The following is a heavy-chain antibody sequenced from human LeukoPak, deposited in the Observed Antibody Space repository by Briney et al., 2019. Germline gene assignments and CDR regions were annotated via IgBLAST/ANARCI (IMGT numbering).Heavy chain of an antibody. CDR2: IYYSGST. V-gene: IGHV4-31*03. D-gene: IGHD3-22*01. Sequence: TLSITCPDHAGALSCGGYSTSCLRHTPGNVLEWIEYIYYSGSTYYNPSLKSRVTISVDTSKNQFSVKLSSVTAADTAVYYCARDSSGYSRFDPWGQGTLVTVSS. CDR3: ARDSSGYSRFDP. J-gene: IGHJ5*02. CDR1: AGALSCGGYS.